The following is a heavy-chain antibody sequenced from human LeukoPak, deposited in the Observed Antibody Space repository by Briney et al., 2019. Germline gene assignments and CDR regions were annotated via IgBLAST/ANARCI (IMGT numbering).Heavy chain of an antibody. CDR2: ITPIFGEA. V-gene: IGHV1-69*13. CDR3: ARNSRVASTSGLNY. CDR1: GGTFSSYP. D-gene: IGHD5-12*01. Sequence: SVTVSCTVSGGTFSSYPISWVRQAPGQGLEWMGEITPIFGEAQNAEKFQGRVTITADEPTSTVYMELTSLRLDDTAMYYCARNSRVASTSGLNYWGQGTLVTVSS. J-gene: IGHJ4*02.